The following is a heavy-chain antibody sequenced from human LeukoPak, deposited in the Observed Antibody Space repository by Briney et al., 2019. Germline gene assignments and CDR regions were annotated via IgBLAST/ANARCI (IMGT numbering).Heavy chain of an antibody. CDR2: ISPDSVDT. V-gene: IGHV1-2*02. CDR1: GFTFTGYY. J-gene: IGHJ3*02. Sequence: ASAKVSCKASGFTFTGYYMHWVRQAPGQGLEWMGWISPDSVDTNYAQKFQGKFTMTRDTSISTAYMEVSRLRSDDTAVYYCARKRGVGVDTNAFDIWGQGTMVTVSS. D-gene: IGHD3-3*01. CDR3: ARKRGVGVDTNAFDI.